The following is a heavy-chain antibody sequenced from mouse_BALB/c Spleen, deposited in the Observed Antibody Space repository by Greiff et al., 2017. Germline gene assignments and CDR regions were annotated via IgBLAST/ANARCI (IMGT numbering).Heavy chain of an antibody. D-gene: IGHD5-5*01. J-gene: IGHJ3*01. V-gene: IGHV14-4*02. CDR1: GFNIKDYY. CDR3: NARLTTGTY. CDR2: IDPENGDT. Sequence: VQLQQSGAELVRSGASVKLSCTASGFNIKDYYMHWVKQRPEQGLEWIGWIDPENGDTEYAPKFQGKATMTADTSSNTAYLQLSSLTSEDTAVYYCNARLTTGTYWGQGTLVTVSA.